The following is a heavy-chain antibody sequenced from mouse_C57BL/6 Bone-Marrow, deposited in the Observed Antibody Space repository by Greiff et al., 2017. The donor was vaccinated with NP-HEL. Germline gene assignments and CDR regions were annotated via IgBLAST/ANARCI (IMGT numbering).Heavy chain of an antibody. CDR3: AREGVTTVVARGYYFDY. V-gene: IGHV5-4*01. CDR1: GFTFSSYA. D-gene: IGHD1-1*01. J-gene: IGHJ2*01. Sequence: DVQLVESGGDLVKPGGSLKLSCAASGFTFSSYAMSWVRQTPEKRLEWVATISDGGSYTYYPDNVKGRFTISRDNAKNNLYLQMSHLKSEDTAMYYCAREGVTTVVARGYYFDYWGQGTTLTVSS. CDR2: ISDGGSYT.